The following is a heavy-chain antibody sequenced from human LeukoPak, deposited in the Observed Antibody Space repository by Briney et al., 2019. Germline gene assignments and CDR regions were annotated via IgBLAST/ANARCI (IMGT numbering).Heavy chain of an antibody. CDR1: GYTFTSYA. CDR2: IIPIFGTA. J-gene: IGHJ6*02. Sequence: SVKVSCKASGYTFTSYAISWVRQAPGQGLEWMGGIIPIFGTANYAQKFQGRVTITADESTSTAYMELSSLRSEDTAVYYCARDRTVTTLPTWMRYYYGMDVWGQGTTVTVSS. CDR3: ARDRTVTTLPTWMRYYYGMDV. V-gene: IGHV1-69*13. D-gene: IGHD4-17*01.